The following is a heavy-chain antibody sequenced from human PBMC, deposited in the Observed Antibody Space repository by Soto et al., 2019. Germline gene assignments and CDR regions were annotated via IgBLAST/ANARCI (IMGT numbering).Heavy chain of an antibody. CDR2: IIPIPGTA. Sequence: QVQLVQSGAEVKKPGSSVKVSCKASGGTFGSYAISWVRQAPGQGLEWMGGIIPIPGTANYAQKFQGRVTIGADESTSTAYMELSSLRSEDTAVYYCARSQGSSTSLEIYYYYYYGYGRLGPRDHGHRLL. CDR3: ARSQGSSTSLEIYYYYYYGYGR. V-gene: IGHV1-69*01. CDR1: GGTFGSYA. J-gene: IGHJ6*02. D-gene: IGHD2-2*01.